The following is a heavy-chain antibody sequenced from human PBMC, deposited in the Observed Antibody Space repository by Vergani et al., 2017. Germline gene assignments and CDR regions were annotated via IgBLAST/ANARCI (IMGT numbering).Heavy chain of an antibody. J-gene: IGHJ6*03. CDR2: IWYDGSNK. CDR3: ARGGAWYSSSWYGYYYXMDV. V-gene: IGHV3-33*01. CDR1: GFTFSSYG. Sequence: QVQLVESGGGVVQPGRSLRLSCAASGFTFSSYGMHWVRQAPGKGLEWVAVIWYDGSNKYYADSVKGRFTISRDNSKNTLYLQMNSLRAEDTAVYYCARGGAWYSSSWYGYYYXMDVWGKGTTVTVSS. D-gene: IGHD6-13*01.